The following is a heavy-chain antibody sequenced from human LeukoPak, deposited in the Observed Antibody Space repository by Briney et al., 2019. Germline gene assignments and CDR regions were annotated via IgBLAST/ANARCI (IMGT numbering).Heavy chain of an antibody. CDR2: ISGSGGST. CDR3: AKESDSGGYTANFDY. D-gene: IGHD5-18*01. J-gene: IGHJ4*02. V-gene: IGHV3-23*01. CDR1: GFTFSSYA. Sequence: PGGSLRLSCAASGFTFSSYAMSWVRQAPGKGLEWVSAISGSGGSTYYADSVKGRFTISKDNSKNTLYLQMNSLRAEDTAVYYCAKESDSGGYTANFDYWGQGTLVTVSS.